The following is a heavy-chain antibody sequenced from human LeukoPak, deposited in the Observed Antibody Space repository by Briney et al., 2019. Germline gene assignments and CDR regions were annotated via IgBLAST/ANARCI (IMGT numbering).Heavy chain of an antibody. J-gene: IGHJ6*02. CDR2: LSYDGSNK. V-gene: IGHV3-30*18. D-gene: IGHD1-7*01. Sequence: QPGGSLRLSCAASGFTFSSYGMHWVRQAPGKGLEWVAVLSYDGSNKYYADSVKGRFTISRDNSKNTLYLQMNSLRAEDTAVYYCAKDRNWNYDYYYYGMDVWGQGTTVTVSS. CDR3: AKDRNWNYDYYYYGMDV. CDR1: GFTFSSYG.